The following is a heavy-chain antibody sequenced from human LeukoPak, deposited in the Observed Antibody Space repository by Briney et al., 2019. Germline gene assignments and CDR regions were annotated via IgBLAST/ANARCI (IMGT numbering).Heavy chain of an antibody. CDR2: ISSSGSTI. CDR1: GFTFSSYE. J-gene: IGHJ4*02. Sequence: GGSLRLSCAASGFTFSSYEMNWVRQAPGKGLEWVSYISSSGSTIYYADSVKGRFTISRDNAKNSLYLQMNSLRAEDTAVYYCARGSYGDYDSGFDYWGQGTLVTVSS. V-gene: IGHV3-48*03. CDR3: ARGSYGDYDSGFDY. D-gene: IGHD4-17*01.